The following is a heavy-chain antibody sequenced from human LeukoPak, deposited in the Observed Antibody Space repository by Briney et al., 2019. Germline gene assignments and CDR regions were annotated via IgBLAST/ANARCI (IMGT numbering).Heavy chain of an antibody. CDR2: IHYGEDT. Sequence: PSETLSLTCSVSGYYIRDGYKCAWIRQSPARGLEWIGTIHYGEDTYSEPSLMGRVTISADTSKNHFSLKMTSMTAADTATYYCARHYRSRWCFDSWGQGVVVTVS. V-gene: IGHV4-38-2*02. J-gene: IGHJ4*02. CDR3: ARHYRSRWCFDS. CDR1: GYYIRDGYK. D-gene: IGHD6-19*01.